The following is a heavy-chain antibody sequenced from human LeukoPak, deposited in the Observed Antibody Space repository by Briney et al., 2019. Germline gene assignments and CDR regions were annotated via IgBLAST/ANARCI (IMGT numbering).Heavy chain of an antibody. CDR3: ARVGLLGTGYSSGWYPDY. Sequence: SETLSLTCAVYGGSFSGYYWSWIRQPPGKGLEWIGEINHSGSTNYNPSLKSRVTISVDTSKNQFSLKLSSVTAADTAVYYCARVGLLGTGYSSGWYPDYWGQGTLVTVSS. D-gene: IGHD6-13*01. CDR1: GGSFSGYY. J-gene: IGHJ4*02. CDR2: INHSGST. V-gene: IGHV4-34*01.